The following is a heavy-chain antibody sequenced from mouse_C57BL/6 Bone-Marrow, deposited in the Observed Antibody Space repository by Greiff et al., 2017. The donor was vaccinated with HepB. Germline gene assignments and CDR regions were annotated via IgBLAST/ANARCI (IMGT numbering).Heavy chain of an antibody. V-gene: IGHV5-2*01. J-gene: IGHJ2*01. CDR3: ERGMVTKGVEY. CDR1: EYEFPSHD. Sequence: EVHLVESGGGLVQPGESLKLSCESNEYEFPSHDMSWVRKTPEKRLELVAAINSDGGSTYYSDTMERRFIISRDNTKKTLSLQMSSLRSEDTALYNCERGMVTKGVEYWGQGTTLTVSS. CDR2: INSDGGST. D-gene: IGHD2-2*01.